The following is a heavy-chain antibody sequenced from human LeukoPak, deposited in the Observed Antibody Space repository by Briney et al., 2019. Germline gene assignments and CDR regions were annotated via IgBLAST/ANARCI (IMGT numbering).Heavy chain of an antibody. CDR2: IYSGGST. Sequence: PGGSLRLSCAASGFTVSSYEMNWVRQAPGKGLEWVSVIYSGGSTYYADSVKGRFTISRDNSKNTLYLQMNSLRAEDTAVYYCARGYGGWAFDIWGRGTMVTVSS. CDR1: GFTVSSYE. D-gene: IGHD6-19*01. CDR3: ARGYGGWAFDI. V-gene: IGHV3-53*01. J-gene: IGHJ3*02.